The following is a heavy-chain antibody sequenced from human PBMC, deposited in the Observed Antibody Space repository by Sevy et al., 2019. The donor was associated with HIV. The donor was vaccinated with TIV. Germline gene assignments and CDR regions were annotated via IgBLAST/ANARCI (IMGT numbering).Heavy chain of an antibody. Sequence: GGYLRLSCAASGFTFSSYAMSWVRQAPGKGLEWVSAISGSGISTYYADSVKGRFTISRDNSKNTLYLQMNNLRAKDTAVFYCAKGIGYSGYETDYWGQGTLVSVSS. J-gene: IGHJ4*02. CDR2: ISGSGIST. CDR1: GFTFSSYA. V-gene: IGHV3-23*01. CDR3: AKGIGYSGYETDY. D-gene: IGHD5-12*01.